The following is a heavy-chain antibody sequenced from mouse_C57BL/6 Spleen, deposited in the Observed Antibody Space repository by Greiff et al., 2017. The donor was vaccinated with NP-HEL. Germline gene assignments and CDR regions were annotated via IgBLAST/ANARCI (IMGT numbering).Heavy chain of an antibody. V-gene: IGHV1-64*01. J-gene: IGHJ4*01. CDR2: IHPNSGST. Sequence: VLLQQSGAELVKPGASVKLSCKASGYTFTSYWMHWVKQRPGQGLEWIGMIHPNSGSTNYYEKFKSKATLTVDKSSSTAYKQLSSLTSDDSGVYYCARVSSGYYSMDYWGQGTSVSVSS. CDR3: ARVSSGYYSMDY. CDR1: GYTFTSYW. D-gene: IGHD3-2*02.